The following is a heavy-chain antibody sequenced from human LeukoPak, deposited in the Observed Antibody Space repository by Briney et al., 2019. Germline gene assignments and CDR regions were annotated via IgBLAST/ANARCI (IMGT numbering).Heavy chain of an antibody. Sequence: PSETLSLTCAVYGGSFSGYYWSWIRQPPGKGLEWIGEINHSGTTNYNPSLKSRVTISVDTSKNQFSLNLSSVTAADTAVYYCARSGYYYDSLDYWGQGTLVTVSS. D-gene: IGHD3-22*01. V-gene: IGHV4-34*01. CDR1: GGSFSGYY. CDR3: ARSGYYYDSLDY. CDR2: INHSGTT. J-gene: IGHJ4*02.